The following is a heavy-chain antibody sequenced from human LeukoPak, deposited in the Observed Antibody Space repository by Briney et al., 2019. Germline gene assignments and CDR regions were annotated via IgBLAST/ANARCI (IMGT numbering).Heavy chain of an antibody. CDR1: GFTVSSNY. D-gene: IGHD2-15*01. CDR2: IFSGRNT. J-gene: IGHJ4*02. Sequence: SGGSLRLSCAASGFTVSSNYMSWVRQAPGKGLDWVSVIFSGRNTYYADSVKGRFTISTDNSKNTLDLQMNSLRAEDTAVYYCATTVPGYCSGGSCLGYWGQGTLVTVSS. CDR3: ATTVPGYCSGGSCLGY. V-gene: IGHV3-66*01.